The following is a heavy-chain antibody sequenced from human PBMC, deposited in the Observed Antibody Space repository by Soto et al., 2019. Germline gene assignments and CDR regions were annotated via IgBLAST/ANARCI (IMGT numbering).Heavy chain of an antibody. CDR3: ARAPYSSLSFHFDY. CDR2: LSISGGNA. Sequence: QVQLVQSGAEVKRPGASVKVSCKASGYNFSSFFIHWVRQAPGRGLEWMGILSISGGNANYAQKLQGRVAMYRDTSTNTVFMELSSLRSEDTAVYYCARAPYSSLSFHFDYWGQGTLVNVSS. J-gene: IGHJ4*02. D-gene: IGHD4-4*01. V-gene: IGHV1-46*01. CDR1: GYNFSSFF.